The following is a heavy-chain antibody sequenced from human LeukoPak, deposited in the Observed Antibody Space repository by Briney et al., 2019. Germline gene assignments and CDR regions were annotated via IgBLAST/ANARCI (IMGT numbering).Heavy chain of an antibody. D-gene: IGHD1-26*01. CDR3: ARDHSGSYGWFDP. V-gene: IGHV4-38-2*02. J-gene: IGHJ5*02. Sequence: SETLSLTCAVSGYSISSGYYWGWIRQPPGKGLEWIGSIYHSGSTYYNPSLKSRVTISVDTSKNQFSLKLSPVTAADTAVYYCARDHSGSYGWFDPWGQGTLVTVSS. CDR1: GYSISSGYY. CDR2: IYHSGST.